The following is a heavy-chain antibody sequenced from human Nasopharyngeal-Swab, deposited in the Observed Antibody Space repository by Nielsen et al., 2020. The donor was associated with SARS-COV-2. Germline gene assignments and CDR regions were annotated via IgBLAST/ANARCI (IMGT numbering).Heavy chain of an antibody. J-gene: IGHJ4*02. CDR3: ARAGRITIFGVVNHFDY. Sequence: SETLSLTCTVSGGSISSSSYYWGWIRQHPGKGLEWIGYIYYSGSTYYNPSLKSRVTISVDTSKNQFSLKLSSVTAADTAVYYCARAGRITIFGVVNHFDYWGQGTLVTVSS. V-gene: IGHV4-31*03. CDR1: GGSISSSSYY. CDR2: IYYSGST. D-gene: IGHD3-3*01.